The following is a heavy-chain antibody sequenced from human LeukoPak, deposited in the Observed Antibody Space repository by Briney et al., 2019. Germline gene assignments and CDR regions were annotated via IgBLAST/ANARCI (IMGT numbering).Heavy chain of an antibody. CDR1: GFSFSNHW. Sequence: GGSLRLSCGASGFSFSNHWMGWVRQAPENGLEWVAIMSQDGSDKYHLDSVKGRFTISRDNAKNTLYLQMNSLRVEDTAVYYCARLDCSSTSCYFDYWGQGTLVTVSS. CDR2: MSQDGSDK. D-gene: IGHD2-2*01. J-gene: IGHJ4*02. V-gene: IGHV3-7*03. CDR3: ARLDCSSTSCYFDY.